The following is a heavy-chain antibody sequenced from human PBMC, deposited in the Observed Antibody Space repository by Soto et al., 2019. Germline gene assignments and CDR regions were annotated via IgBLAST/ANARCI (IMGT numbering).Heavy chain of an antibody. CDR1: GFNVRSHG. J-gene: IGHJ4*02. CDR3: ARDSGYSSVDSVNHYFDY. D-gene: IGHD5-12*01. CDR2: ISTSSNVV. Sequence: QAGGSLRLSCEGSGFNVRSHGMHWVRQAPGKGLEWISYISTSSNVVYYADSVKGRFSISRDNAGNSVYLQMNSLRAEDTAVYYCARDSGYSSVDSVNHYFDYWGQGALVTVSS. V-gene: IGHV3-48*04.